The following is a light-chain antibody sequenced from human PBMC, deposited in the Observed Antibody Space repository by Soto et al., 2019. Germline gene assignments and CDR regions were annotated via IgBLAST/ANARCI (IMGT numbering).Light chain of an antibody. CDR1: SSDVGSYNL. V-gene: IGLV2-23*02. J-gene: IGLJ1*01. Sequence: QSVLTQPASVSGSPGQSITISCTGTSSDVGSYNLVSWYQQHPGKAPKLMIYEVSKRPSGVSNRFSGSKSGNTASLTISGLQDEDEADYYCCSYAGSSTFFGTGTKVTVL. CDR2: EVS. CDR3: CSYAGSSTF.